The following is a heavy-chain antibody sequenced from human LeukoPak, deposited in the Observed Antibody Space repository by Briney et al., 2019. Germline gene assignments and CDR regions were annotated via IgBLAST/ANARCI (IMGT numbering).Heavy chain of an antibody. D-gene: IGHD6-19*01. J-gene: IGHJ3*02. CDR3: ARGKVAVAATDDAFEI. CDR2: IKQDGSEK. V-gene: IGHV3-7*01. CDR1: GITFSTYW. Sequence: GGSLRLSCAASGITFSTYWMSWVRQAPGKGLEWVANIKQDGSEKYYVDSVKGRFTISRDNAKNSLYLQMNSLRAEDTAVYYCARGKVAVAATDDAFEIWGQGTIVTVSS.